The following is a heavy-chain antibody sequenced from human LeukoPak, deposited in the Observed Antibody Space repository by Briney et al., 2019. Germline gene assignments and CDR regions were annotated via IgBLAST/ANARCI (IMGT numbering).Heavy chain of an antibody. CDR1: GGSISSSSSY. D-gene: IGHD2-15*01. J-gene: IGHJ4*02. Sequence: PSETLSLTCTVSGGSISSSSSYWAWIRQPPGKGLEWIGSIYYSGSTYYNPSLKSRVTMSVDTSKNQFSLKLSSVTAADTAVYYCARGHSGGSWTFDYWGQGTLVTVSS. CDR3: ARGHSGGSWTFDY. CDR2: IYYSGST. V-gene: IGHV4-39*07.